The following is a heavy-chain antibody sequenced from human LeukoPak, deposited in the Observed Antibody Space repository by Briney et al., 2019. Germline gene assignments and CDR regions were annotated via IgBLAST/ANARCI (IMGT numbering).Heavy chain of an antibody. Sequence: GGSLRLSCAASGFTFSSYWMNWARQAPGKGLEWVSATSGSGGSTYYADSVKGRFTISRDNSKNTLYLQMNSLRAEDTAVYYCANAVVPAAMIYYYYGMDVWGQGITVTVSS. CDR2: TSGSGGST. V-gene: IGHV3-23*01. D-gene: IGHD2-2*01. J-gene: IGHJ6*02. CDR3: ANAVVPAAMIYYYYGMDV. CDR1: GFTFSSYW.